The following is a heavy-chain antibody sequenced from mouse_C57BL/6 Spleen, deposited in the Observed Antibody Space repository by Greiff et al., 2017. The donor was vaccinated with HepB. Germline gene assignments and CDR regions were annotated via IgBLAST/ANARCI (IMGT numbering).Heavy chain of an antibody. CDR2: IDPSDSYT. J-gene: IGHJ1*03. CDR3: ARPYYDGSGWYFDV. V-gene: IGHV1-69*01. Sequence: QVQLQQPGAELVMPGASVKLSCKASGYTFTSYWMHWVKQRPGQGLEWIGEIDPSDSYTNYNHKFKGKSTLTVDKSSSTAYMQLSSLTSEDSAVYYCARPYYDGSGWYFDVWGTGTTVTVSS. CDR1: GYTFTSYW. D-gene: IGHD1-1*01.